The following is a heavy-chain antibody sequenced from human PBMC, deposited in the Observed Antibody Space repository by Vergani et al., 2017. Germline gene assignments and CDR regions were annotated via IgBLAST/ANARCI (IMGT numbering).Heavy chain of an antibody. J-gene: IGHJ3*02. CDR1: GFTFSSYG. D-gene: IGHD3-22*01. CDR2: IRYDGSNK. V-gene: IGHV3-30*02. Sequence: QVQLVESGGGVVQPGGSLRLSCAASGFTFSSYGMHWVRQAPGKGLEWVAFIRYDGSNKYYADSVKGRFTISRDNSKNTLYLQMNSLRAEDTAVYYCAKDGPGYDSSGYYFFGAFDIWGQGTMVTVSS. CDR3: AKDGPGYDSSGYYFFGAFDI.